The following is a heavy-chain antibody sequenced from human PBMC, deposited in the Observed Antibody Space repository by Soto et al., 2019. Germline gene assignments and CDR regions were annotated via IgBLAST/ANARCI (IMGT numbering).Heavy chain of an antibody. CDR3: AKNPAIHFYGSGSFFDY. V-gene: IGHV3-23*01. Sequence: GGSLSLSWASSGCTFSSYAMSWVRQAPGKGLEWVSAISGSGGSTYYADSVKGRFTISRDNSKNTVYLQLNSLRAEDTAVYYCAKNPAIHFYGSGSFFDYWGQGTRVTVSS. J-gene: IGHJ4*02. D-gene: IGHD3-10*01. CDR2: ISGSGGST. CDR1: GCTFSSYA.